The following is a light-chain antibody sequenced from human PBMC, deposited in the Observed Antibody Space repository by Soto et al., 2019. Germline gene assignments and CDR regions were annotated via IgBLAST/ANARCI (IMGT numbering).Light chain of an antibody. J-gene: IGKJ1*01. CDR1: QRVGSRF. V-gene: IGKV3-20*01. CDR2: GAS. CDR3: QQYDGSPRT. Sequence: EIVLTQSPGTLSLSPGETATLSCRASQRVGSRFLAWYQQKPGQAPRLLIYGASNRATGIPDRFSGSGSGTEFTLSISSLEPEDFAMYYCQQYDGSPRTFGQGTKVDVK.